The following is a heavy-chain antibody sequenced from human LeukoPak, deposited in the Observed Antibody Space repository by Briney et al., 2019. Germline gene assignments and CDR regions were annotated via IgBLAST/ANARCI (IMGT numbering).Heavy chain of an antibody. J-gene: IGHJ4*02. V-gene: IGHV3-49*04. D-gene: IGHD6-19*01. CDR3: TRDLDPAYSSGGSH. Sequence: PGGSLRLSCTASGFTFGDYAMSWVRQAPGKGLEWVGFIRSKAYGGTTEYAASVKGRFTISRDDSKSIAYLQMNSLKTEDTAVYYCTRDLDPAYSSGGSHWGQGTLVTVSS. CDR1: GFTFGDYA. CDR2: IRSKAYGGTT.